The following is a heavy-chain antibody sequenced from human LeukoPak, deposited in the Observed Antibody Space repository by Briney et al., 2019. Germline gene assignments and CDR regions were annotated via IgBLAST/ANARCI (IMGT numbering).Heavy chain of an antibody. Sequence: KPSETLSLTCAVYGGSFSGYYWSWIRQPPGKGLEWIGEMNHSGSTNYNPSPKSRVTISVDTSKNQFSLKLSSVTAADTAVYYCARGPPLYYDYVWGSYRWYYFAYWGQGTLVTVSS. J-gene: IGHJ4*02. CDR3: ARGPPLYYDYVWGSYRWYYFAY. D-gene: IGHD3-16*02. V-gene: IGHV4-34*01. CDR2: MNHSGST. CDR1: GGSFSGYY.